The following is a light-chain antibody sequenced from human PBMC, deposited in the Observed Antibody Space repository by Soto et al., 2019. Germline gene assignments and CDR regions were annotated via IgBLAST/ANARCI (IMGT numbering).Light chain of an antibody. Sequence: VLTQPPSASGSPGQSVTISCSGSGGDIGRYDFVSWYQQYPGKVPKLLIYEVDKRPSGVPDRFSGSKSGDRASLTVSGLRPEDEAHYHCSAYAGGNIIIFGGGTK. CDR3: SAYAGGNIII. CDR2: EVD. V-gene: IGLV2-8*01. CDR1: GGDIGRYDF. J-gene: IGLJ2*01.